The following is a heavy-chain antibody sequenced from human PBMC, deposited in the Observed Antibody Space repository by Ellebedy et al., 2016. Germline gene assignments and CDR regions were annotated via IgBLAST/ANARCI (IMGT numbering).Heavy chain of an antibody. CDR2: IYYSGST. J-gene: IGHJ5*02. V-gene: IGHV4-31*03. D-gene: IGHD6-19*01. CDR1: GGSVNTGGYY. Sequence: SETLSLTXTVSGGSVNTGGYYWTCIRQHPGKGLEWVGHIYYSGSTYYNPSFESRVSISLDKTKNQFSLNLTSVTAADTAVYYCARDPGGGWSDVTFDPWGQGTLVTVSS. CDR3: ARDPGGGWSDVTFDP.